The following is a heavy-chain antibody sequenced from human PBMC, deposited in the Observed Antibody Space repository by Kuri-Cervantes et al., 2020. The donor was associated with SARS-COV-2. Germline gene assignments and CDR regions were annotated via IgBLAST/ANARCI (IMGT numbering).Heavy chain of an antibody. J-gene: IGHJ5*02. CDR2: INPNSGGT. CDR1: GYTFTGYY. D-gene: IGHD3-22*01. CDR3: ARDPYYYDSSGYYEGNWFDP. V-gene: IGHV1-2*02. Sequence: ASVKVSCKASGYTFTGYYMHWVRQAPGQGLEWMGWINPNSGGTNYAQKFQGRVTMTRDTSISTAYMELSSLRSEDTAVYYCARDPYYYDSSGYYEGNWFDPWGQGTLVTVSS.